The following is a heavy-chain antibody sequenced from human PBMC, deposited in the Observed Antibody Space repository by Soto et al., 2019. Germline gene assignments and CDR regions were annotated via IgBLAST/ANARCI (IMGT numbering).Heavy chain of an antibody. Sequence: SETLSLTCTVSGGSISSGGYYWSWIRQHPGKGLEWIGYIYYSGSTYYNPSLKSRVTISVDTSKNQFSLKLSSVTAADTAVYYCARAYGSGSYYPFDPWGQGTLVTVSS. V-gene: IGHV4-31*03. CDR3: ARAYGSGSYYPFDP. D-gene: IGHD3-10*01. J-gene: IGHJ5*02. CDR2: IYYSGST. CDR1: GGSISSGGYY.